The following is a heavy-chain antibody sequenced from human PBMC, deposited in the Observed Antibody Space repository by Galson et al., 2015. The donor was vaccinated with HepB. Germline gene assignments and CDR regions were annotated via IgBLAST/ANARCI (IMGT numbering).Heavy chain of an antibody. CDR2: INPSGGST. D-gene: IGHD6-13*01. J-gene: IGHJ4*02. CDR1: GYTFTSYY. V-gene: IGHV1-46*01. CDR3: ARDETIAAAGIDY. Sequence: SVKVSCKASGYTFTSYYMHWVRQAPGQGLEWMGIINPSGGSTSCAQKFQGRVTMTRDTSTSTVYMELSSLRSEDTAVYYCARDETIAAAGIDYWGQGTLVTVSS.